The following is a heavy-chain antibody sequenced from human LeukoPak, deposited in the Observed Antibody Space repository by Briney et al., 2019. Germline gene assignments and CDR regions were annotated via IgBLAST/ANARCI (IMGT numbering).Heavy chain of an antibody. J-gene: IGHJ5*02. CDR1: GYTFTGYY. CDR3: ARDLYSSSWYAIHPLFDL. V-gene: IGHV1-2*02. D-gene: IGHD6-13*01. Sequence: ASVKVSCKASGYTFTGYYMHWVRQAPGQGLEWMGWINPNSGGTNYAQKFQGRVTMTRDTSISTAYMELSRLRSDDTAVYYCARDLYSSSWYAIHPLFDLWGQGTLVTVSS. CDR2: INPNSGGT.